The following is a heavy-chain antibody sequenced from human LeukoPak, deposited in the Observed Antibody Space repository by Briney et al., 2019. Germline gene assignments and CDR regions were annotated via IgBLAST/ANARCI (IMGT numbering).Heavy chain of an antibody. Sequence: GGSLRLSCAASGFTFSSYWMTWVRQAPGKGLEWVANIKQDGSEKYYVDSVKGRFTISRGNAKNSLDLQMNSLRAEDTAVYYCARDRVVPAAIVYYYGMDVWGQGTTVTVS. V-gene: IGHV3-7*01. CDR2: IKQDGSEK. J-gene: IGHJ6*02. D-gene: IGHD2-2*02. CDR3: ARDRVVPAAIVYYYGMDV. CDR1: GFTFSSYW.